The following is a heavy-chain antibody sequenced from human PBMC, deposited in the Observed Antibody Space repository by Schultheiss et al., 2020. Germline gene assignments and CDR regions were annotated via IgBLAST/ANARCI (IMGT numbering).Heavy chain of an antibody. V-gene: IGHV4-39*01. CDR3: ARLGYCSGGSCYNPTNWFDP. Sequence: SETLSLTCTVSGGSINRSTYYWGWIRQPPGKGLEWIGSIYYTGSAYYTPSLKSRVTISVDTSKNQFSLKLSSVTAADTAVYYCARLGYCSGGSCYNPTNWFDPWGQGTLVTVSS. CDR2: IYYTGSA. J-gene: IGHJ5*02. D-gene: IGHD2-15*01. CDR1: GGSINRSTYY.